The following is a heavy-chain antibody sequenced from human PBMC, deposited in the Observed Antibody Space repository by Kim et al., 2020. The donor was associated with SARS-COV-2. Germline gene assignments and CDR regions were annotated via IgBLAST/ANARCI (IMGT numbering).Heavy chain of an antibody. Sequence: GGSLRLSCAASGFTFSSYAMSWVRQAPGKGLEWVSAISGSGGSTYYADSVKGRFTISRDNSKNTLYLQMNSVRAEDTAVYYCAKDGRVYDFWSGYPSRGDYWGQGTLVTVSS. CDR1: GFTFSSYA. D-gene: IGHD3-3*01. CDR3: AKDGRVYDFWSGYPSRGDY. CDR2: ISGSGGST. V-gene: IGHV3-23*01. J-gene: IGHJ4*02.